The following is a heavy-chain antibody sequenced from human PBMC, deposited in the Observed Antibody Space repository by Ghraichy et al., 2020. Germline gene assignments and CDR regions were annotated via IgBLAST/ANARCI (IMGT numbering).Heavy chain of an antibody. D-gene: IGHD3-10*01. V-gene: IGHV5-51*01. CDR3: ARHYYGSGSYYTGGMDV. Sequence: GESLNISCKGSGYSFTSYWIGWVRQMPGKGLEWMGIIYPGDSDTRYSPSFQGQVTISADKSISTAYLQWSSLKASDTAMYYCARHYYGSGSYYTGGMDVWGQGNTVTVSS. CDR2: IYPGDSDT. CDR1: GYSFTSYW. J-gene: IGHJ6*02.